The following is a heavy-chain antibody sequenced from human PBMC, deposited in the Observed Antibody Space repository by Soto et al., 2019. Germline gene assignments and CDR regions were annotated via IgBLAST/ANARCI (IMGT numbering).Heavy chain of an antibody. D-gene: IGHD5-12*01. CDR3: AKDFGGYDQFQPYYFDY. CDR1: GFTFSSYA. J-gene: IGHJ4*02. V-gene: IGHV3-23*01. Sequence: GGSLRLSCAASGFTFSSYAMSWVRQAPGKGLEWVSAISGSGGSTYYADSVKGRFTISRDNSKNTLYLQMNSLRAEDTAVYYCAKDFGGYDQFQPYYFDYWGQGTLVTVSS. CDR2: ISGSGGST.